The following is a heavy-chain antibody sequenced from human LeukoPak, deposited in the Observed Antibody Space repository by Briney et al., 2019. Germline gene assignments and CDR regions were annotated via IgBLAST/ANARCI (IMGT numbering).Heavy chain of an antibody. CDR1: GFTVSSNY. V-gene: IGHV3-53*01. CDR2: IYSGGST. D-gene: IGHD1-1*01. Sequence: GGSLRLSCAASGFTVSSNYMSWVRQAPGKGLEWVSVIYSGGSTYYADSVKGRFTISRDNSKDTLYLQMNSLRAEDTAIYYCVKLRTGTATNFDYWGQGTLVTVSS. J-gene: IGHJ4*02. CDR3: VKLRTGTATNFDY.